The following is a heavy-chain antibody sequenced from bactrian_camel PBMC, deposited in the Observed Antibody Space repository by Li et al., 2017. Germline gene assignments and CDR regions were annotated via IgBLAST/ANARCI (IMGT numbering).Heavy chain of an antibody. CDR3: ATDGWGTWRFGY. Sequence: HVQLVESGGGLVQPGGSLRLSCAGSGFTFNKYYMTWVRQSPGEGLQWVSTIYTSGERTAYADSVKDRFAISRDNANNTIYLQMNSLKSEDTALYYCATDGWGTWRFGYWGQGTQVTVS. CDR1: GFTFNKYY. CDR2: IYTSGERT. D-gene: IGHD5*01. J-gene: IGHJ6*01. V-gene: IGHV3-2*01.